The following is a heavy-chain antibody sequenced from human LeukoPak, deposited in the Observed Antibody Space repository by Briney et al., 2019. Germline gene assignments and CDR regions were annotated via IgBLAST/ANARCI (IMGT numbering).Heavy chain of an antibody. CDR1: GGSICGGGYC. CDR3: ARGRDAHKFDY. J-gene: IGHJ4*02. V-gene: IGHV4-31*02. Sequence: SESLSFTCTVSGGSICGGGYCWRCIRQQPVKGLEWLGYIYYGGNTYSNPSRKSRASISVATSKNQFSLKLGSVTAAHTAVSYCARGRDAHKFDYWGQGTLVTVSS. CDR2: IYYGGNT. D-gene: IGHD5-24*01.